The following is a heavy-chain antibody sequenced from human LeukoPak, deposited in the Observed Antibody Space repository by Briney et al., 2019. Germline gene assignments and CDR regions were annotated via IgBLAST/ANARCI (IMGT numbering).Heavy chain of an antibody. CDR2: ISNDGSNK. J-gene: IGHJ4*02. Sequence: QSGGSLRLSCAASGFTFSTYPMHWVRQAPGKGLEWEAVISNDGSNKHYADSVKGRFTISRDNSKNTLYLQMNSLRAEDTAVYYCAKDLGELWALDYWGQGTLVTVSS. CDR3: AKDLGELWALDY. CDR1: GFTFSTYP. D-gene: IGHD3-16*01. V-gene: IGHV3-30*04.